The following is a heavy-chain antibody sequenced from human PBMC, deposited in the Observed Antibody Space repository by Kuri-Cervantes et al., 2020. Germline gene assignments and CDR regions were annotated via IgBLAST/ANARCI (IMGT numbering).Heavy chain of an antibody. CDR1: GFTFSSYG. Sequence: GESLQISCAASGFTFSSYGMHWVRQAPGKGLEWVAVISYDGSNKYYADSVKGRFTISRDNSKNTLYLQMNSLRAEDTAVYYCAAPGGIVVVPASSFDYWGQGTLVTVSS. D-gene: IGHD2-2*01. CDR2: ISYDGSNK. J-gene: IGHJ4*02. CDR3: AAPGGIVVVPASSFDY. V-gene: IGHV3-30*03.